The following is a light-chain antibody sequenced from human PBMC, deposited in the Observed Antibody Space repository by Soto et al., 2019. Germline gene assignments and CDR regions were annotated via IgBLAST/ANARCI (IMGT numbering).Light chain of an antibody. V-gene: IGLV1-44*01. Sequence: QSVLTQPPSVSGTPGQRVTISCSGISSNIGSNTVNWYHQLPGTAPKLLIYGNSQRPSGVPDRFSGSKSGTSASLAISGLQSEDEADYYCAAWDDSLNAVVFGGGTKLTVL. J-gene: IGLJ2*01. CDR2: GNS. CDR3: AAWDDSLNAVV. CDR1: SSNIGSNT.